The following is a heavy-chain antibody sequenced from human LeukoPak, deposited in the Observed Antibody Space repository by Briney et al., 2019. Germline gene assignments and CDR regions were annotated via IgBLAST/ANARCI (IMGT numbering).Heavy chain of an antibody. J-gene: IGHJ4*02. CDR2: INPNSGGT. D-gene: IGHD3-10*01. CDR1: GYTFTGYY. CDR3: ARENRAGYYGSGSDY. Sequence: ASVKVSCKASGYTFTGYYMHWVRQAPGQGLEWMGWINPNSGGTNYAQKFQGRVTMTRDTSISTAYMELSRLRSDDTAVYYCARENRAGYYGSGSDYWGQGTLVTVSS. V-gene: IGHV1-2*02.